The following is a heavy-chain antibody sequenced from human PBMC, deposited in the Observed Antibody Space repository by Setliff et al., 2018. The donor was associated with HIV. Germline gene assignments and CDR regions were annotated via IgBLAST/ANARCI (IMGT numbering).Heavy chain of an antibody. CDR1: GDSISSGGYY. CDR2: IYYSRSN. D-gene: IGHD3-10*01. V-gene: IGHV4-31*03. J-gene: IGHJ5*02. CDR3: ARVGRYNASFGNWFDP. Sequence: TLSLPCTVSGDSISSGGYYWSWIRQHQGKGLEWIGYIYYSRSNYYNPSLKSRVTMSVDTSKHQFSLKLSSVTAADTYVYYCARVGRYNASFGNWFDPWGQGTLVTVTS.